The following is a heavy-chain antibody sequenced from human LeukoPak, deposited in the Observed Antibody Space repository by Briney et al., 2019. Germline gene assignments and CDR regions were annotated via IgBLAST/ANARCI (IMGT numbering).Heavy chain of an antibody. CDR1: GYTFTSYG. Sequence: ASVKVSCKASGYTFTSYGISWVRQAPGQGLEWMGWISAYNGNTNYAQKLQGRVTMTTDTSTSTAYMELRSLRSDDTAVYYCARDDSVSGSYYAHNFDYWGQGTLVTVSS. V-gene: IGHV1-18*01. D-gene: IGHD1-26*01. J-gene: IGHJ4*02. CDR2: ISAYNGNT. CDR3: ARDDSVSGSYYAHNFDY.